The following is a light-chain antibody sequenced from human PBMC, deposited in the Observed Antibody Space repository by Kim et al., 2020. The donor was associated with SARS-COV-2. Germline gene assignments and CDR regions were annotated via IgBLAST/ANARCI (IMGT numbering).Light chain of an antibody. CDR3: LQYGSSPPIT. Sequence: PAEGATLPCRASQSVSRIFLAWYQQKPGQAPRLLIYGASSRATGIPDRFSGSGSGTDFTLTISRLEPEDFAVYHCLQYGSSPPITFGQGTRLEIK. J-gene: IGKJ5*01. V-gene: IGKV3-20*01. CDR1: QSVSRIF. CDR2: GAS.